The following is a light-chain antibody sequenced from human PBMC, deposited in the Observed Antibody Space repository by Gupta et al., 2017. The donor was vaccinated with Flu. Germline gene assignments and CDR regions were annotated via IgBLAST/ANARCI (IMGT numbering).Light chain of an antibody. CDR1: TGEVTSGHD. Sequence: GTVTLTCGSSTGEVTSGHDPYWFQQKPAPAPRTRSYDVSDRHACTPYRVSGSRLGGKVVLTLSGAQAEDEDSYYSLLSYGGARVFGGGTKLTVL. CDR2: DVS. CDR3: LLSYGGARV. J-gene: IGLJ3*02. V-gene: IGLV7-46*01.